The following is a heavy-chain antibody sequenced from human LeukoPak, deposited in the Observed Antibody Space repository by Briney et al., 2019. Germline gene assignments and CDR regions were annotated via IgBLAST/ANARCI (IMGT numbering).Heavy chain of an antibody. Sequence: GGSLRLSCAASGFTFDDYGLSWVRQAPGKGLEWVSTINWNGGSTGYADSVKGRFTISSDNAKNSLYLQMNSLRAEDTALYYCARVSDISVAAYFDYWGQGTLVTVSS. CDR2: INWNGGST. V-gene: IGHV3-20*04. J-gene: IGHJ4*02. CDR3: ARVSDISVAAYFDY. D-gene: IGHD6-19*01. CDR1: GFTFDDYG.